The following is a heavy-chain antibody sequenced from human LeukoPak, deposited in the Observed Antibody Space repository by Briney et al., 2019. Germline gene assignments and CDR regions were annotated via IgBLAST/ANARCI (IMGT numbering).Heavy chain of an antibody. D-gene: IGHD4-23*01. CDR3: ARDNSVEDTAWWFDP. V-gene: IGHV1-46*01. Sequence: ASVKVSCKASGYTFTGYYMHWVRQAPGQGLEWMGWINPSGGSTSYAQKFQGRVTMTRDMSTSTDYMELSSLRSEDTAVYYCARDNSVEDTAWWFDPWGQGTLVTVSS. CDR1: GYTFTGYY. J-gene: IGHJ5*02. CDR2: INPSGGST.